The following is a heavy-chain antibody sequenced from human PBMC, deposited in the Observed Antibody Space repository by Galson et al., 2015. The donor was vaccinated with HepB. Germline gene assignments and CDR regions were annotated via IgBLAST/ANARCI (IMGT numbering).Heavy chain of an antibody. CDR1: GFTFSSYA. CDR2: IRGSGTST. J-gene: IGHJ4*02. D-gene: IGHD1-1*01. CDR3: AKDMEVYGTKRGFDY. V-gene: IGHV3-23*01. Sequence: SLRLSCAASGFTFSSYAMTWVRQAPGKGLEWVSSIRGSGTSTYYLDSVKGRFTISRDNSKNTLWLQMNSPRADDTAVYYCAKDMEVYGTKRGFDYWGQGTLVTVSS.